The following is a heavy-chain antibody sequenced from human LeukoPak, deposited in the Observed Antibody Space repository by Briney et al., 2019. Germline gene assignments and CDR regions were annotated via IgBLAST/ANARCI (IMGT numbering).Heavy chain of an antibody. CDR3: ARTGSFDY. Sequence: VKVSCKASGYTFTAYYMHWVRQAPGQGLEWMGRINPNSGATIYAQNFQSRVTMTTDTSISTAYMELTRLGSDDTAVYSCARTGSFDYWGQGTLVTVSS. V-gene: IGHV1-2*06. D-gene: IGHD1-14*01. CDR1: GYTFTAYY. CDR2: INPNSGAT. J-gene: IGHJ4*02.